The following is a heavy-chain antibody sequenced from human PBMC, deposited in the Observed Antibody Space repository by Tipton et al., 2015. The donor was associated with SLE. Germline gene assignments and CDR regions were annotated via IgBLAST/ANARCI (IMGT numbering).Heavy chain of an antibody. D-gene: IGHD1-26*01. Sequence: TLSLTCAVSGFSISSGYHWGWIRQPPGKGLEWIGSMSPSGGTAYNPSLRSRVTILRDTSKNHFSLKLTSVTAADTAVYFCARDLGHGGDSDWWGQGTLVTVSS. V-gene: IGHV4-38-2*02. CDR1: GFSISSGYH. CDR2: MSPSGGT. CDR3: ARDLGHGGDSDW. J-gene: IGHJ4*02.